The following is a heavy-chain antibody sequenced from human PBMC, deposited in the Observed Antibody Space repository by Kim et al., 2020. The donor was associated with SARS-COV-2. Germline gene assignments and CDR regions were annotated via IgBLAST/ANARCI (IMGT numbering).Heavy chain of an antibody. Sequence: GESLKISCKGSGYSFTSYWISWVRQMPGKGLEWMGRIDPSDSYTNYSPSFQGHVTISADKSISTAYLQWSSLKASDTAMYYCARGQWLVSVVVNWGQGTLVTVSS. D-gene: IGHD6-19*01. J-gene: IGHJ4*02. CDR1: GYSFTSYW. CDR3: ARGQWLVSVVVN. CDR2: IDPSDSYT. V-gene: IGHV5-10-1*01.